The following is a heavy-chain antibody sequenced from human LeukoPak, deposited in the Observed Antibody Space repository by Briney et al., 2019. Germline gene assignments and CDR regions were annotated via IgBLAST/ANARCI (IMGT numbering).Heavy chain of an antibody. CDR2: INPNSGDT. D-gene: IGHD3-3*01. V-gene: IGHV1-2*02. CDR1: GSTFTRYY. Sequence: ASVKVSCKASGSTFTRYYIHWVRQAPGQGLQWMGWINPNSGDTGYAQKFQGRVTMTRDTSIGTAYMELSRLRSDDTAVYYCARGTTYYDFWSGYQNWFDPWGQGTLVTVSS. J-gene: IGHJ5*02. CDR3: ARGTTYYDFWSGYQNWFDP.